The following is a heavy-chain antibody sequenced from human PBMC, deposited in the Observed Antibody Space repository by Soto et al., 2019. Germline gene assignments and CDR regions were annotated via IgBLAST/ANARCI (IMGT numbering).Heavy chain of an antibody. CDR1: GYTFTSYG. V-gene: IGHV1-18*01. D-gene: IGHD5-18*01. CDR3: ARVVDTAMVTDAFDI. CDR2: ISAYNGNT. J-gene: IGHJ3*02. Sequence: TSVKVSCKASGYTFTSYGISWVRQAPGQGLEWMGWISAYNGNTNYAQKLQGRVTMTTDTSTSTAYMELRSLRSDDTAVYYCARVVDTAMVTDAFDIWGPGTMVTVSS.